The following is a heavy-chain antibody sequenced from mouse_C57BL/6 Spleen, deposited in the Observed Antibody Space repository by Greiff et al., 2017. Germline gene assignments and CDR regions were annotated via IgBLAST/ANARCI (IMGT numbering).Heavy chain of an antibody. CDR1: GYTFTSYW. CDR2: INPSNGGT. J-gene: IGHJ3*01. Sequence: QVQLQQPGTELVKPGPSVTLSCKASGYTFTSYWMHWVKQRPGQGLEWIGNINPSNGGTNYTEKFKSKATLTVDNSSSTAYMQLSSLTSEVSAVYYCARSPIEGFAYWGQGTLVTVSA. CDR3: ARSPIEGFAY. V-gene: IGHV1-53*01.